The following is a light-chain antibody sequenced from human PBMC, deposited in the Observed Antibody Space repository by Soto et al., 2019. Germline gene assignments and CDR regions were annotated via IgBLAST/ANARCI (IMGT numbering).Light chain of an antibody. CDR2: AAS. Sequence: VLTQSPATLSLSPGESATLSCRASQSVGNNLACYQQKSCQAPRLLIYAASDRATGVPARFSGGMSGTDSTLTISSLEPEDFATYFCQQRSRWPRGTFGRGTKVEMK. CDR3: QQRSRWPRGT. V-gene: IGKV3-11*01. CDR1: QSVGNN. J-gene: IGKJ2*02.